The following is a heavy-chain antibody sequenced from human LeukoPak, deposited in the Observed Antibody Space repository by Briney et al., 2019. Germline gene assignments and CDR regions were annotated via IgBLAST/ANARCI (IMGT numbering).Heavy chain of an antibody. CDR1: GITFRSYS. J-gene: IGHJ4*02. CDR3: AKGPAWVAAAGNYFDY. CDR2: IGGDSSPI. Sequence: GGSLRLSCVASGITFRSYSMNWVRQAPGKGLEWLSYIGGDSSPIFYADSVKGRFTISRDNAKNSLYLQMDSLRAEDTAVYYCAKGPAWVAAAGNYFDYWGQGTLVTVSS. D-gene: IGHD6-13*01. V-gene: IGHV3-48*04.